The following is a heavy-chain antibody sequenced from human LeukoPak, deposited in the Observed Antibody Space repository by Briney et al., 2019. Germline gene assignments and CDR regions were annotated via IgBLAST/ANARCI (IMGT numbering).Heavy chain of an antibody. D-gene: IGHD6-13*01. CDR2: ISYDGSNK. CDR1: GFTFSSYA. Sequence: GGSLRLSCAASGFTFSSYAMHWVRQAPGKGLEWVAVISYDGSNKYYADSVKGRFTISRDNSKNTLYLQMNSLRAEDTAVYYCARGGSSSWFKETDYWGQGTLVTVSS. J-gene: IGHJ4*02. V-gene: IGHV3-30-3*01. CDR3: ARGGSSSWFKETDY.